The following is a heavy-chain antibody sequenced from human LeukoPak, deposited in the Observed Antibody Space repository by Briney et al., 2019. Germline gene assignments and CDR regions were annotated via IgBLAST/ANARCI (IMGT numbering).Heavy chain of an antibody. CDR3: VREAGYCASVCLKSNWFDP. CDR1: GFPFSSHA. D-gene: IGHD2-21*02. J-gene: IGHJ5*02. V-gene: IGHV3-23*01. CDR2: ISNGET. Sequence: PGGSLRLSCAASGFPFSSHAMSWVRQPPGKGLEWVAAISNGETYYADSVRGRFTISRDDSKNTVYLQMNSLRDEDTALYYCVREAGYCASVCLKSNWFDPWGQGTLVTVSS.